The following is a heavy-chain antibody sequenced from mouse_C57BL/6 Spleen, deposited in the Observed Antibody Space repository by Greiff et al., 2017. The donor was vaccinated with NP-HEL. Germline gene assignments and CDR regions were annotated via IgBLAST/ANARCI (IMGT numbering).Heavy chain of an antibody. V-gene: IGHV1-31*01. J-gene: IGHJ2*01. CDR3: AISRTGTEYFDY. CDR2: IYPYNGVS. D-gene: IGHD4-1*01. Sequence: EVKLMESGPELVKPGASVKISCKASGYSFTGYYMHWVKQSHGNILDWIGYIYPYNGVSSYNQKFKSKATLTVDKSSSTAYMELRSLTSEDSAVYYCAISRTGTEYFDYWGQGTTLTVSS. CDR1: GYSFTGYY.